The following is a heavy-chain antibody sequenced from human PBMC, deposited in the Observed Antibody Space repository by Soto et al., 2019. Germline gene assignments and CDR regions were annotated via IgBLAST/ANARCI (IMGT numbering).Heavy chain of an antibody. J-gene: IGHJ4*02. D-gene: IGHD6-19*01. V-gene: IGHV3-23*01. Sequence: EVHLLESGGGLVQPGGSLRLSCAASGFTFSSSAMGWVRQAPGKGLEWVSIINPNGDKTYYVDSVRGRFTISRDSSKNTLYLQMNSLRSEDTAVYYCAKDWQSGYWGQGTLVTVSS. CDR2: INPNGDKT. CDR3: AKDWQSGY. CDR1: GFTFSSSA.